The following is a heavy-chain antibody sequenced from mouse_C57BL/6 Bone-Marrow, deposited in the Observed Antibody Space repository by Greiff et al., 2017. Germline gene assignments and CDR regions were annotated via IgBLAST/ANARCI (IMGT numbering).Heavy chain of an antibody. Sequence: VQLQQSGPELVKPGASVKLSCKASGYTFTSYDINWVKQRPGQGLEWIGWIYPRDGSTKYNEKVKGKATLTVDTSSSTAYMELHSLTSEDSAVYFCARRGYYYGSSYAMDYWGQGTAVTVSS. CDR1: GYTFTSYD. CDR3: ARRGYYYGSSYAMDY. J-gene: IGHJ4*01. CDR2: IYPRDGST. D-gene: IGHD1-1*01. V-gene: IGHV1-85*01.